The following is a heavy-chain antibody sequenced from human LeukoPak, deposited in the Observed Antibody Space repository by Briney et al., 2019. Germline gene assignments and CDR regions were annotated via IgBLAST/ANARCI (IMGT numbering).Heavy chain of an antibody. J-gene: IGHJ4*02. CDR3: TTDRGITARPIFDS. V-gene: IGHV3-15*01. Sequence: GGSLRLSCAASGVTISNAYMCWARQAPGKGLAWVGRIKSKSDGGTTDYAAPVKGRFTISRDDSKNTLYVQMNSLKSEDTAVYYCTTDRGITARPIFDSWGQGTRVTVSS. D-gene: IGHD6-6*01. CDR1: GVTISNAY. CDR2: IKSKSDGGTT.